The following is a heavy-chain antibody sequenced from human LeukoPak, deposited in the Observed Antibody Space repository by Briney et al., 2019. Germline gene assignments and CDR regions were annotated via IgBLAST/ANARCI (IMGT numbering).Heavy chain of an antibody. J-gene: IGHJ4*02. V-gene: IGHV3-23*01. Sequence: GRSLRLSCAASGFTFSSYAMHWVRQAPGKGLEWVSGISGSGSTTKYADSVKGRFTVSRDNSKNTLYLQMNSVRAEDTALYYCAKRYCNSPSCYIDYWGQGTLVTVSS. CDR3: AKRYCNSPSCYIDY. D-gene: IGHD2-2*02. CDR1: GFTFSSYA. CDR2: ISGSGSTT.